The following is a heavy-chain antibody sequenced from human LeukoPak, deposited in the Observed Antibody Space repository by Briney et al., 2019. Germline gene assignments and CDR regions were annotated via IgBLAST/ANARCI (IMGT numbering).Heavy chain of an antibody. D-gene: IGHD3-10*01. CDR3: ARHSVRGVIGSWFDP. V-gene: IGHV4-59*08. CDR1: GGPISNYY. Sequence: SETLSLTCTVSGGPISNYYWSWIRQPPGKGLEWIGYIYYTGSTNYNPSLKSRVTISVDMSKNQFSLKLSSVTAADTAVYYCARHSVRGVIGSWFDPWGQGALVTVSS. CDR2: IYYTGST. J-gene: IGHJ5*02.